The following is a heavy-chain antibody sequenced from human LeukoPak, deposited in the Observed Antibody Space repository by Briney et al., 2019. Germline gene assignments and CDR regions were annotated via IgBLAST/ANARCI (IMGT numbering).Heavy chain of an antibody. CDR2: ISGSGGST. CDR1: GFSFSNYA. J-gene: IGHJ4*02. D-gene: IGHD3-22*01. Sequence: QPGGSLRLSCVPSGFSFSNYAMSWVRQAPGKGLEWVSSISGSGGSTHYVDSVKGRFTISRDKNKNTLYLQMNSLRAEDTAVYYCAKSSYYDASGYYREYYFDSWGQGTLVTVSS. V-gene: IGHV3-23*01. CDR3: AKSSYYDASGYYREYYFDS.